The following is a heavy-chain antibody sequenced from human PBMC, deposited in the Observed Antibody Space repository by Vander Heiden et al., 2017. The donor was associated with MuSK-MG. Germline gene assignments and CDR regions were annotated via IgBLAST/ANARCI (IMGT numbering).Heavy chain of an antibody. V-gene: IGHV3-33*01. CDR2: IWYDGSNK. Sequence: QVQLVASGGVVVQPGRSLRLSCAASGFTFSGKGMHWVRQGPGKGLEWVAVIWYDGSNKYYADAVKGRFTNSRDNSKNTLYLQMNSLRAEDTAVYYCAREFKRGSRQDAFDIWGQGTIVPVSS. CDR3: AREFKRGSRQDAFDI. J-gene: IGHJ3*02. CDR1: GFTFSGKG. D-gene: IGHD6-13*01.